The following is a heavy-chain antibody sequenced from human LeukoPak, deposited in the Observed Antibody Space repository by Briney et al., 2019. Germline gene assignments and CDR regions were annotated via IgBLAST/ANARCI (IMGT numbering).Heavy chain of an antibody. CDR1: GGSISSHY. D-gene: IGHD3-16*02. J-gene: IGHJ4*02. Sequence: SETLSLTCTVSGGSISSHYWSWIRQSPGKGLEWIGYIYYSGSSNYNPSLKSRVTMSVDTPKNQFSLKLSSVTAADTAVYYCARQVGDLSSVYFDYWGQGTLVTVSS. CDR3: ARQVGDLSSVYFDY. V-gene: IGHV4-59*08. CDR2: IYYSGSS.